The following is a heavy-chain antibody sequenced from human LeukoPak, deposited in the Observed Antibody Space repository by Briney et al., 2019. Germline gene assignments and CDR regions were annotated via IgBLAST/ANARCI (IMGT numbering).Heavy chain of an antibody. J-gene: IGHJ4*02. CDR3: ARDPIAVAGPYFDY. Sequence: GASVNVSCKASGYTFTGYYMHWVRHAPGQGLDWMGWINPNSGGTNYAQKFQGRVTMTRDTSISTDYMELSRLRSDDTAVYYCARDPIAVAGPYFDYWGQGTVVSVSS. V-gene: IGHV1-2*02. CDR1: GYTFTGYY. CDR2: INPNSGGT. D-gene: IGHD6-19*01.